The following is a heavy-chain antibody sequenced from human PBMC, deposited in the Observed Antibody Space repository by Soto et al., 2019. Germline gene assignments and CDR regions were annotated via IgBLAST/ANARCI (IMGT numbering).Heavy chain of an antibody. Sequence: EVQLVESGGGLVQPGGSLRLSCEASGFTFSYYGMNWVRQAPGKGLAWVSYISAGRPTIQYADSVRGRFTISRDNAKNSLYLQMNSLRDDDTAIYYCAGGGAARPDYWGLGTLVTVSS. CDR3: AGGGAARPDY. D-gene: IGHD6-6*01. CDR1: GFTFSYYG. V-gene: IGHV3-48*02. J-gene: IGHJ4*02. CDR2: ISAGRPTI.